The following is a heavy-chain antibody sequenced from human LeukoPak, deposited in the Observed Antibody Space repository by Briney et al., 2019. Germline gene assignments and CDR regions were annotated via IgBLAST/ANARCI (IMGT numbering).Heavy chain of an antibody. J-gene: IGHJ3*02. D-gene: IGHD6-19*01. CDR2: IGYDGSNK. Sequence: GGSLRLSCAASGFTFSSYGMHWVRQAPGKGLEWVAFIGYDGSNKYYADSVKGRFTISRDNSKNTLYLQMNSLRAEDTAVYYCAKLSYSSGWYELLNAFDIWGQGTMVTVSS. V-gene: IGHV3-30*02. CDR3: AKLSYSSGWYELLNAFDI. CDR1: GFTFSSYG.